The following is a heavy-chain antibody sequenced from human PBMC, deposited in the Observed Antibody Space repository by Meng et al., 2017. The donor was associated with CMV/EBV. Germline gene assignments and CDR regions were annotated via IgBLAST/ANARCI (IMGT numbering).Heavy chain of an antibody. Sequence: CTVSGGSVSSGSYYWSWIRQPPGKGLEWIGYIYYSGSTNYNPSLKSRVTISVDTSKNQFSLKLSSVTAADTAVYYCARDHPDSSLGYWGRGTLVTVSS. J-gene: IGHJ4*02. CDR2: IYYSGST. D-gene: IGHD6-6*01. CDR3: ARDHPDSSLGY. CDR1: GGSVSSGSYY. V-gene: IGHV4-61*01.